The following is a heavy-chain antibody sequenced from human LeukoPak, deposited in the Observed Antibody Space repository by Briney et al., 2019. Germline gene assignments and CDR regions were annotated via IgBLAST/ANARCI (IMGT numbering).Heavy chain of an antibody. V-gene: IGHV1-2*02. CDR3: ARVAHNYDLLTGYYPYLDYFDF. D-gene: IGHD3-9*01. Sequence: ASVKVSCKASGYTFSAYCMHWVRQAPGQGLEWMGWINPKSGGTNYAQKFQDRVTMTRDTSISTAYMELSRLRSDDTAVFYCARVAHNYDLLTGYYPYLDYFDFWGQGTLVTVSS. CDR1: GYTFSAYC. CDR2: INPKSGGT. J-gene: IGHJ4*02.